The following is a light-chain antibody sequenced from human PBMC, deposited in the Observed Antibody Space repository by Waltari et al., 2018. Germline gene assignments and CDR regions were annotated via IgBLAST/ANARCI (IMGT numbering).Light chain of an antibody. CDR3: QTGGHGTWV. CDR1: SGRRSHN. CDR2: INSEGNP. Sequence: LVLTQSPSASAAPRASVKLTCTLDSGRRSHNVAWLQQHPEKRPRYLMKINSEGNPGKGDEIPDRFSGSSSGAERYLTISSVQSEDEADYYCQTGGHGTWVFGGGTKLTVL. V-gene: IGLV4-69*01. J-gene: IGLJ3*02.